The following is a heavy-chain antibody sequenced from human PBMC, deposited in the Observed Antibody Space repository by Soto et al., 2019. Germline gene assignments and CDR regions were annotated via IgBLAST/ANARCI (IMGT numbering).Heavy chain of an antibody. V-gene: IGHV1-3*01. CDR1: GYTFTSYA. CDR2: INAGNGNT. D-gene: IGHD3-3*01. J-gene: IGHJ4*02. CDR3: ATENVLRFLEWFYHFDY. Sequence: ASVKVSCKASGYTFTSYAMHWVRQAPGQRLEWMGWINAGNGNTKYSQKFRGRVTITRDTSASTAYMELSSLRSEDTAVYYCATENVLRFLEWFYHFDYWGQGTLVTVSS.